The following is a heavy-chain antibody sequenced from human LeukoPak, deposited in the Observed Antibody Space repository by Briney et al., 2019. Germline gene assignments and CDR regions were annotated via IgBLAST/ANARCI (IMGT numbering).Heavy chain of an antibody. CDR3: ARVQRGYCSSTSCYYFDF. CDR2: ISISSSSI. D-gene: IGHD2-2*01. J-gene: IGHJ4*02. V-gene: IGHV3-21*01. CDR1: GFTFSTYS. Sequence: GGSLRLSCAASGFTFSTYSMNWVRQAPGKGLEWVSSISISSSSIYYADSMKGRFTISRDNAKNSLYLQMNSLRAGDTAVYYCARVQRGYCSSTSCYYFDFWGQGTLVTVSS.